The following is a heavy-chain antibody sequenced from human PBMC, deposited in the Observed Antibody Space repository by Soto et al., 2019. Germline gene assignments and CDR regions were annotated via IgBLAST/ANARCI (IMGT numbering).Heavy chain of an antibody. J-gene: IGHJ2*01. CDR1: GGSISGGVGGLYY. V-gene: IGHV4-30-4*01. CDR2: IYDSGST. D-gene: IGHD4-17*01. CDR3: ARDVIPLTTDWYFDL. Sequence: SETLSLTCTVSGGSISGGVGGLYYWSWIRQPPGKGLEWIGYIYDSGSTYYNPSLKSRVTISVDTSKNQFSLRLSSVTAADTAVYYCARDVIPLTTDWYFDLWGRGTLVTVSS.